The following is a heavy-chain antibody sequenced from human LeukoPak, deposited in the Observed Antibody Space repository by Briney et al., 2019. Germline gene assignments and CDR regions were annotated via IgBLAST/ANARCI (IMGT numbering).Heavy chain of an antibody. J-gene: IGHJ6*02. Sequence: GGSLRLSCAASGLTFSSYEMNWVRQAPGKGLEWVSYTSSSGSTIYYADSVKGRFTISRDNAKNSLYLQMNSLRAEDTAVYYCAREAWELPTLHSYYYYGMDVWGQGTTVTVSS. CDR1: GLTFSSYE. D-gene: IGHD1-26*01. CDR2: TSSSGSTI. V-gene: IGHV3-48*03. CDR3: AREAWELPTLHSYYYYGMDV.